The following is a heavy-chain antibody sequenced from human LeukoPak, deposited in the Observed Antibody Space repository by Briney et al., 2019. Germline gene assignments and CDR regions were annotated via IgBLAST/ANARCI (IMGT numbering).Heavy chain of an antibody. Sequence: PSETLSLTCTVSGVSISSGDYYWSWIRQPPGKGLEWIGYIYYSGSTYYNPSLKSRVTISVDTSKNQFSLKLSSVTAADTAVYYCARVSVYSSGWPRTKRYYFDYWGQGTLVTVSS. J-gene: IGHJ4*02. D-gene: IGHD6-19*01. CDR2: IYYSGST. V-gene: IGHV4-30-4*08. CDR1: GVSISSGDYY. CDR3: ARVSVYSSGWPRTKRYYFDY.